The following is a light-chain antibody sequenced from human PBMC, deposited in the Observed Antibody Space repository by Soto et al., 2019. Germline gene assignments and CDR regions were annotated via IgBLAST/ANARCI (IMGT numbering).Light chain of an antibody. CDR1: SFNIGSNT. CDR2: SNN. CDR3: AAWDDSLNGFYV. V-gene: IGLV1-44*01. Sequence: QSVLTQPPSASGTPGQRVTISCSGSSFNIGSNTVNWYQQLPGTAPKLLIYSNNQRPSGVPDRFSGSKSGTSASLAISGLQSEDEADYYCAAWDDSLNGFYVFGTGTKLTVL. J-gene: IGLJ1*01.